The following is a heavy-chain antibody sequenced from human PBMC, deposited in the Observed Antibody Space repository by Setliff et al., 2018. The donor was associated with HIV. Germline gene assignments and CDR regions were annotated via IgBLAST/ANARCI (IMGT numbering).Heavy chain of an antibody. CDR3: ARDPRFDAFDI. CDR1: GFTFSDYY. J-gene: IGHJ3*02. CDR2: IYGGGGTT. Sequence: GGSLRLSCAASGFTFSDYYMSWIRQAPGKGLEWVSSIYGGGGTTFYADSVKGRFTISRDNSRNRLFLQMNSLRVEDTAVYYGARDPRFDAFDIWGQGTRVTVSS. V-gene: IGHV3-66*02.